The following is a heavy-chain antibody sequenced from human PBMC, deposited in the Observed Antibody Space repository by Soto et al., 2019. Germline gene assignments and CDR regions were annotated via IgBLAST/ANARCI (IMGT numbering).Heavy chain of an antibody. J-gene: IGHJ4*02. V-gene: IGHV1-18*04. CDR3: ARDALLWFGDQGGFDY. Sequence: ASVKVSCKASGYTFTSYGISWVRQAPGQGLEWMGWISAYNGNTNYAQKLQGRVTMTTDTSTSTAYMELRSLRSDDTAVYYCARDALLWFGDQGGFDYWGQGTLVTVSS. CDR1: GYTFTSYG. D-gene: IGHD3-10*01. CDR2: ISAYNGNT.